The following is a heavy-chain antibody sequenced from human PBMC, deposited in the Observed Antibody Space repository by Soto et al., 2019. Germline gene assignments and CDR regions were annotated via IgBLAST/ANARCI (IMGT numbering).Heavy chain of an antibody. J-gene: IGHJ4*02. CDR3: ARGCQGYNCD. V-gene: IGHV1-69*13. CDR2: IIPIFGTA. D-gene: IGHD5-12*01. Sequence: ASVKVSCKASGGTFSSYAISWVRQAPGQGLEWMGGIIPIFGTANYAQKFQGRVTITADESASTAYMELSSLRSEDTAVYYCARGCQGYNCDWGQGTLVTVSS. CDR1: GGTFSSYA.